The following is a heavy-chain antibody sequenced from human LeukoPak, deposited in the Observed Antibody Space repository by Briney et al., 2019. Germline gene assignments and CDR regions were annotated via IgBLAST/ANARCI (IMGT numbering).Heavy chain of an antibody. CDR2: IKQDGSEK. CDR1: GFTFSTYS. J-gene: IGHJ6*03. CDR3: AREEWELLRYYYYYMDV. Sequence: GGSLRLSCAASGFTFSTYSMKWVRQAPGKGLEWVANIKQDGSEKYYVDSVKGRFTISRDNAKNSLYLQMNSLRAEDTAVYYCAREEWELLRYYYYYMDVWGKGTTVTVSS. V-gene: IGHV3-7*01. D-gene: IGHD1-26*01.